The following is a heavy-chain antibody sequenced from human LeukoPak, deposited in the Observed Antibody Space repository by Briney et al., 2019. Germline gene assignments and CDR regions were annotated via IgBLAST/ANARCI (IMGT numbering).Heavy chain of an antibody. Sequence: GSLRLSCAASGFTFSSYAMSWVRQAPGKGLEWVSAISGSGGSTYYADSVKGRFTISRDNSKNTLYLQMNSLRAEDTAVYYCAKAPVPIAVAAPDFDYWGQGTLVTVSS. V-gene: IGHV3-23*01. CDR3: AKAPVPIAVAAPDFDY. CDR1: GFTFSSYA. J-gene: IGHJ4*02. CDR2: ISGSGGST. D-gene: IGHD6-19*01.